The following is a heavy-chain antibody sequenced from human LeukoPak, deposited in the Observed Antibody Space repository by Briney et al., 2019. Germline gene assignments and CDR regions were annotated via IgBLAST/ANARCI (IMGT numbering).Heavy chain of an antibody. Sequence: SVKVSCKASGGTFSSYAISWVRQAPGQGLEWMGGIIPIFGTASYAQKFQGRVTITADESTSTAYMELSSLRSEDTAVYYCARRSDYGRYYFDYWGQGTLVTVSS. D-gene: IGHD4/OR15-4a*01. CDR2: IIPIFGTA. V-gene: IGHV1-69*13. CDR1: GGTFSSYA. J-gene: IGHJ4*02. CDR3: ARRSDYGRYYFDY.